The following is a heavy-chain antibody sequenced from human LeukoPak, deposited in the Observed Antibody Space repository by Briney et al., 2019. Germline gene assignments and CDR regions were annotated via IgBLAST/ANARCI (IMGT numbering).Heavy chain of an antibody. J-gene: IGHJ3*02. V-gene: IGHV1-18*01. CDR3: ARVGLWSGELLYAFDI. CDR1: GYTFTSYG. D-gene: IGHD3-10*01. CDR2: ISAYNGNT. Sequence: ASVKVSCKASGYTFTSYGISWVRQAPGQGLEWMGWISAYNGNTNYAQKPQGRVTMTRNTSISTAYMELSSLRSEDTAVYYCARVGLWSGELLYAFDIWGQGTMVTVSS.